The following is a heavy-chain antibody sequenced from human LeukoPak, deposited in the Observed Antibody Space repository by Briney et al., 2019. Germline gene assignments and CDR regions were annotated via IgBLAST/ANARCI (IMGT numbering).Heavy chain of an antibody. CDR3: ARGGDYVWGSYRYTEGQDYYYYYMDV. CDR1: GFTFSSYE. J-gene: IGHJ6*03. V-gene: IGHV3-48*03. Sequence: GGSLRLSCAASGFTFSSYEMNWVRQAPGKGLEWVSYISSSGSTIYYADSVKGRFTISRDNAKNSLYLQMNSLRAEDTAVYYCARGGDYVWGSYRYTEGQDYYYYYMDVWGKGTTVTVSS. D-gene: IGHD3-16*02. CDR2: ISSSGSTI.